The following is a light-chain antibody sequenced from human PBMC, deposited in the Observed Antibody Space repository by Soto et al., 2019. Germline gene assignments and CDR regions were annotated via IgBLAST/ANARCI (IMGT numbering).Light chain of an antibody. V-gene: IGKV1-5*03. CDR2: KAS. CDR1: QSISSW. Sequence: DIQMTQSPSTLSASVGDRVTITCRASQSISSWLAWYQQKPGKAPKLLIYKASSLESGVPSRFSGSGSGTEFTLTISSLQPDDFAPYYCQQYDLYPWTFGQGTKAEI. CDR3: QQYDLYPWT. J-gene: IGKJ1*01.